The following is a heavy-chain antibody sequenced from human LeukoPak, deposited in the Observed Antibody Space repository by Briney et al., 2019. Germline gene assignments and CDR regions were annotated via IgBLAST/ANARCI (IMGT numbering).Heavy chain of an antibody. Sequence: SETLSLTCAVYGGSFSGYYWSWIRQPPGKGLEWIGEINHSGSTNYNPSLKSRVTISVDTSKKQFPLKLSSVTAADTAVYYCVTYYFDSSGPKKNYWGQGTLVTVSS. J-gene: IGHJ4*02. CDR2: INHSGST. CDR3: VTYYFDSSGPKKNY. D-gene: IGHD3-22*01. CDR1: GGSFSGYY. V-gene: IGHV4-34*01.